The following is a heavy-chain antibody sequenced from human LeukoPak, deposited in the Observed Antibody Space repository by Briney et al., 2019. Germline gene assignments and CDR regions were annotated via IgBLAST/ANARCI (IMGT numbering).Heavy chain of an antibody. J-gene: IGHJ2*01. D-gene: IGHD3-16*01. CDR2: IKQDGSEK. Sequence: GGSLRLSCAASGFTFSRYWMSWVRQAPGRGLEWGANIKQDGSEKYYVDSVKGRFTISRDNAKNSLYLQMNSLRAEDTAVYYCARGKYYDYVWGSSTWYFDLWGRGTLVTVSS. CDR1: GFTFSRYW. V-gene: IGHV3-7*04. CDR3: ARGKYYDYVWGSSTWYFDL.